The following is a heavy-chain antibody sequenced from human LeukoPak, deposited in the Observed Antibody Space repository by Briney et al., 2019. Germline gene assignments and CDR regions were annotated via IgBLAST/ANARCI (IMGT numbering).Heavy chain of an antibody. CDR3: ARRGYSYDYYYYYMDV. V-gene: IGHV4-59*01. CDR1: GGSISSYY. Sequence: SETLSLTCTVSGGSISSYYWSWIPQPPGKGLEWIGYIYYSGSTNYNPSLKSRVTISVDTSKNQFSLKLSSVTAADTAVYYCARRGYSYDYYYYYMDVWGKGTTVTVSS. D-gene: IGHD5-18*01. J-gene: IGHJ6*03. CDR2: IYYSGST.